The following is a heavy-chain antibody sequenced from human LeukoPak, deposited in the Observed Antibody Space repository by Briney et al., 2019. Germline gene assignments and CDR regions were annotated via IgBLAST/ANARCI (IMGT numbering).Heavy chain of an antibody. J-gene: IGHJ4*02. CDR3: ASSFFGIDSPDY. V-gene: IGHV3-11*04. Sequence: PGGSLRLSCAASGSTFSDYYMSWIRQAPGKWLEWVSYISSSGSTIYYADSVKGRFTISRDNAKNSLYLQMNSLRAEDTAVYYCASSFFGIDSPDYWGQGTLVTVSS. CDR1: GSTFSDYY. CDR2: ISSSGSTI. D-gene: IGHD3-10*01.